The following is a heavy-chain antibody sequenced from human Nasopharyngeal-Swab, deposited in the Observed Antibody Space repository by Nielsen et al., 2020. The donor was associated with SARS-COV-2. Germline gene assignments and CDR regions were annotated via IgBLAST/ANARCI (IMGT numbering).Heavy chain of an antibody. D-gene: IGHD4/OR15-4a*01. CDR3: ARQPSMVHYYYYGMDV. V-gene: IGHV4-39*01. CDR2: IYYSGST. Sequence: WIRQPPGKGLEWMGNIYYSGSTYYSPSLKSRLTISVDTSKNQFSLKLSSVTAADTAVYYCARQPSMVHYYYYGMDVWGQGTTVTVSS. J-gene: IGHJ6*02.